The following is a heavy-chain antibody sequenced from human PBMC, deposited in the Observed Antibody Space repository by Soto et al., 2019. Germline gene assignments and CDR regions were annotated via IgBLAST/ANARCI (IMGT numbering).Heavy chain of an antibody. J-gene: IGHJ6*02. CDR1: GGSIGSSSYY. Sequence: QLQLQESGPGLVKPSETLSLTCTVSGGSIGSSSYYWGWIRQPPGKGLEWIGSIYYTRTTHYNPSRKSRVTISVDSSKNQFSLRLSDVTAADTAVYYCARPLSTSNYALDVWGQGTTVTVSS. V-gene: IGHV4-39*01. CDR3: ARPLSTSNYALDV. D-gene: IGHD1-7*01. CDR2: IYYTRTT.